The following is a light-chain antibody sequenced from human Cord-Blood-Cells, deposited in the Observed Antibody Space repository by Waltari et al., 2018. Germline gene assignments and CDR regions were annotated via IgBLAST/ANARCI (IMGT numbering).Light chain of an antibody. V-gene: IGKV3-11*01. CDR1: QSVSSY. CDR3: QQRSNWLT. CDR2: DAS. J-gene: IGKJ4*01. Sequence: EIVLTQSPATLSLSPGERASLSCRASQSVSSYLAWYQQKPGQAPRLLLYDASNRATGIPARFSGSGSGTDFTLTISSLEPEDLAVYYCQQRSNWLTFGGGTKVEIK.